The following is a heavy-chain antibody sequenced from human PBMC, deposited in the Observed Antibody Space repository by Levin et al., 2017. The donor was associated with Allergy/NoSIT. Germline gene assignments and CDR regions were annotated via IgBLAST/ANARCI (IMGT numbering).Heavy chain of an antibody. V-gene: IGHV4-39*01. D-gene: IGHD3-16*01. Sequence: ESLKISCTVSGGSISSSSYYWGWIRQPPGKGLEWIGSIYYSGSTYYNPSLKSRVTISVDTSKNQFSLKLSSVTAADTAVYYCARRVITFVGFDPWGQGTLVTVSS. CDR3: ARRVITFVGFDP. J-gene: IGHJ5*02. CDR2: IYYSGST. CDR1: GGSISSSSYY.